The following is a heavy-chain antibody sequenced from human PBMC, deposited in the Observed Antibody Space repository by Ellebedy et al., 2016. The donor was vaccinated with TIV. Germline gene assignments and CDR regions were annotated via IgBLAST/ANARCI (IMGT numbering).Heavy chain of an antibody. CDR2: VYYSGSH. CDR3: ARTDPWQPIDD. Sequence: MPSETLSLTCTVSGDSISSYYWARIRQPPGKGLEYIGSVYYSGSHYYNPSFKSRVTLTAYTSKNQFSLNLRTVTAADTAVYYCARTDPWQPIDDWGQGILVSVSS. D-gene: IGHD2-21*02. CDR1: GDSISSYY. J-gene: IGHJ4*02. V-gene: IGHV4-39*01.